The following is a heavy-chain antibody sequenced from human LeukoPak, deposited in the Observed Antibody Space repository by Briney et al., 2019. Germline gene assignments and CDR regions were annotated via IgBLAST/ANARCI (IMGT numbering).Heavy chain of an antibody. CDR2: IYYSEST. D-gene: IGHD1-26*01. J-gene: IGHJ6*02. V-gene: IGHV4-59*08. CDR3: ARRSLVRTVGYYYGMDV. CDR1: GGSISSYY. Sequence: PSETLSLTCTVSGGSISSYYWSWIRQSPGKRLEWIGYIYYSESTNYNPSLKSRATISVDTSKKQFSLKLSSVTAADTAVYSCARRSLVRTVGYYYGMDVWGQGTTVTVSS.